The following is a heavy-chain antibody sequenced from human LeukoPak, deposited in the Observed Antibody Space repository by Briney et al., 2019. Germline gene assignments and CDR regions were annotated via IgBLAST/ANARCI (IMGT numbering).Heavy chain of an antibody. CDR2: MYYSGNS. CDR1: GASIRSHY. Sequence: SETLSLTCTVSGASIRSHYWSWIRQPPGKGLEWIGYMYYSGNSNYNPALKSRVTISVDTSKNQFSLKMISVTPADTAVYYCARAPVRDYYDSSGYLDYWGQGTLVTVSS. D-gene: IGHD3-22*01. V-gene: IGHV4-59*11. CDR3: ARAPVRDYYDSSGYLDY. J-gene: IGHJ4*02.